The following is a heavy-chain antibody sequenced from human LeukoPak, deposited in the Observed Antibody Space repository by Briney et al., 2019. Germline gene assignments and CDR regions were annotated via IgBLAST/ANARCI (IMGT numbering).Heavy chain of an antibody. D-gene: IGHD2-2*01. Sequence: TCSVSGGFNTHYYXSWIRQPPGKXXEXIGYFYHSGSTNYNPSLKSRVTISVDTSKNHFSLKLSSVTAADTAVYYCAKSGPYCGSTTCNYFDYWGQGTLVTVSS. CDR2: FYHSGST. V-gene: IGHV4-59*01. CDR3: AKSGPYCGSTTCNYFDY. CDR1: GGFNTHYY. J-gene: IGHJ4*02.